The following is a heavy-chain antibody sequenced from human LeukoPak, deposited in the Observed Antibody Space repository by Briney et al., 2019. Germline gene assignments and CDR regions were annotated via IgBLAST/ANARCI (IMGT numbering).Heavy chain of an antibody. Sequence: SETLSLTCAVYGGSFSGYYWSWIRQPPGKGLEWIGEINHSGSTNYNPSLKSRVTISVDTSKNQFSLKLSSVTAADTAVYYCARARKLNYYGSGSRGFDYWGQGTLVTVSS. D-gene: IGHD3-10*01. V-gene: IGHV4-34*01. J-gene: IGHJ4*02. CDR1: GGSFSGYY. CDR3: ARARKLNYYGSGSRGFDY. CDR2: INHSGST.